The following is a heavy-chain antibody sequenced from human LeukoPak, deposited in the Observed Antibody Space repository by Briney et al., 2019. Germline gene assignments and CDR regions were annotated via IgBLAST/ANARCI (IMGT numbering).Heavy chain of an antibody. CDR2: IYYSGTT. V-gene: IGHV4-39*01. CDR3: GRSGAAEGPTHNWFDP. Sequence: PSETLSLTCTVSGGSISSSNDYWGWLRQPPGKGLEWIGSIYYSGTTYYSPSLKGRVTISVDTSKNQFSVKLTSVTAADTAVYYCGRSGAAEGPTHNWFDPWGQGTLVTVSS. CDR1: GGSISSSNDY. J-gene: IGHJ5*02. D-gene: IGHD6-13*01.